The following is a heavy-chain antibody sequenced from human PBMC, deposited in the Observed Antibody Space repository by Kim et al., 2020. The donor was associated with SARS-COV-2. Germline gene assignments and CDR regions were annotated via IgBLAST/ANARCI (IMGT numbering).Heavy chain of an antibody. Sequence: AQKLQGRVTMTTDTTTSTAYMGVRGLRSDDTAVYYCARVRYFDWLSFDYWGQGTLVTVSS. CDR3: ARVRYFDWLSFDY. J-gene: IGHJ4*02. D-gene: IGHD3-9*01. V-gene: IGHV1-18*01.